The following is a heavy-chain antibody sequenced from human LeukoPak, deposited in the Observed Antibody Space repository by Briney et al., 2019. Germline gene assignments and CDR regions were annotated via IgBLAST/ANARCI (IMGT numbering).Heavy chain of an antibody. CDR3: ARDLPYCSSTSCYTLFDY. D-gene: IGHD2-2*02. CDR1: GYTFTSYD. CDR2: MNPNSGDT. J-gene: IGHJ4*02. Sequence: GASVKVSCKASGYTFTSYDINWVRQATGQGLEWMGWMNPNSGDTGYAQKFQGRVTITRNTSISTAYMGLSSLRSEDTAVYYCARDLPYCSSTSCYTLFDYWGQGTLVTVSS. V-gene: IGHV1-8*03.